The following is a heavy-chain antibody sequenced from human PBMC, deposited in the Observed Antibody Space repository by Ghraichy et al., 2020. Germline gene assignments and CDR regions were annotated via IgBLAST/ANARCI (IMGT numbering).Heavy chain of an antibody. V-gene: IGHV3-21*01. J-gene: IGHJ6*03. CDR2: ISSSSSYI. CDR3: ARVEYSYGYYYYYYMDV. CDR1: GFTFSSYS. D-gene: IGHD5-18*01. Sequence: LSLTCAASGFTFSSYSMNWVRQAPGKGLEWVSSISSSSSYIYYADSVKGRFTISRDNAKNSLYLQMNSLRAEDTAVYYCARVEYSYGYYYYYYMDVWGKGTTVTVSS.